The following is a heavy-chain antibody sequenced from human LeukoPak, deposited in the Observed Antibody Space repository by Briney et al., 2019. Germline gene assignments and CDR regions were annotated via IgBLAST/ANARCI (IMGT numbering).Heavy chain of an antibody. D-gene: IGHD2-2*01. CDR2: IYYSGST. Sequence: SETLSLTCTVSGGSISSSSYYWGWIRQPPGKGLEWIGGIYYSGSTYYNPSLKSRVTISVDTSKNQFSLKLSSVTAADTAVYYCASVRCSSTSCYWSSHRGFDYWGQGTLVTVSS. J-gene: IGHJ4*02. CDR3: ASVRCSSTSCYWSSHRGFDY. CDR1: GGSISSSSYY. V-gene: IGHV4-39*01.